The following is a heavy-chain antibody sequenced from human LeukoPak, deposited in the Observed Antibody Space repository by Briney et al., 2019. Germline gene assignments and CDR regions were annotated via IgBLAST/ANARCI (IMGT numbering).Heavy chain of an antibody. J-gene: IGHJ3*02. CDR2: INPNSGGT. CDR1: GYTFTGYY. D-gene: IGHD6-13*01. Sequence: ASVKVSCKASGYTFTGYYIHWVRQAPGQGLEWMGWINPNSGGTNYAQKFQGRVTMTRDTFISTAYMELSRLRSDDTAVYYCARSYSSSWYDMSAFDIWGQGTMVTVSS. V-gene: IGHV1-2*02. CDR3: ARSYSSSWYDMSAFDI.